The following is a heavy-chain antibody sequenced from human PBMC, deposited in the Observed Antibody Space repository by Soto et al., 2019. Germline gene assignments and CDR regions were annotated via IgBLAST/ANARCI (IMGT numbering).Heavy chain of an antibody. J-gene: IGHJ6*02. V-gene: IGHV4-34*01. Sequence: TSETLSLTCAVYGGSFSGHYWSWIRQPPGKGLEWIGEINHSGSTNYDPSLKSRVTISVDTSKNQFSLKLSSVTAADTAVYYCARGQRRGSSWSPYYYYGMDVWGQGTTVTVSS. CDR3: ARGQRRGSSWSPYYYYGMDV. D-gene: IGHD6-13*01. CDR1: GGSFSGHY. CDR2: INHSGST.